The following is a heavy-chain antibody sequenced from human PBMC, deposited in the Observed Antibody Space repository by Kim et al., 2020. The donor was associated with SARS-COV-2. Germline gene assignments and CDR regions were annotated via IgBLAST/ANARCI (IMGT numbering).Heavy chain of an antibody. D-gene: IGHD2-15*01. J-gene: IGHJ5*02. CDR3: ARGNYCSGGSCHQWWFDP. V-gene: IGHV4-34*01. Sequence: SETLSLTCAVYGGSFRGYYWSWIRQPPGKGLEWIGEINHSGSTNYNPSLKSRVTISVDTSKNQFSLKLSSVTAADTAVYYCARGNYCSGGSCHQWWFDPWGQGTLVTVSS. CDR2: INHSGST. CDR1: GGSFRGYY.